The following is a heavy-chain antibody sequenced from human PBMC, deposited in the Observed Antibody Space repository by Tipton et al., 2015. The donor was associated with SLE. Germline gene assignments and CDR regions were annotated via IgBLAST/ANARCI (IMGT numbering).Heavy chain of an antibody. Sequence: LRLSCTVSGGSISSYYWSWIRQPPGKGLEWIGYIYYSGSTNYNPSLKSRVTISVDTSKNQFSLKLSSVTAADTAVYYCARGPPYSSSWEDYWGQGTLVTVSS. V-gene: IGHV4-59*12. CDR1: GGSISSYY. CDR2: IYYSGST. CDR3: ARGPPYSSSWEDY. J-gene: IGHJ4*02. D-gene: IGHD6-6*01.